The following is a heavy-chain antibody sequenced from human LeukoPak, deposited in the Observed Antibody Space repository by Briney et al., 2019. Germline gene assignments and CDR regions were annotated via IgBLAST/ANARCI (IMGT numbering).Heavy chain of an antibody. D-gene: IGHD3-10*01. Sequence: SETLSLTCSVSGGSISGGIYYWTWIRQPPGKDLEWIGYIYGIGNTYYNPSLRSRVTLSEDTSKNQFSLKLSSVTAADTAVYFCARGNGARREYFEYWGQGTLVTVSS. CDR1: GGSISGGIYY. J-gene: IGHJ4*02. CDR2: IYGIGNT. V-gene: IGHV4-30-4*01. CDR3: ARGNGARREYFEY.